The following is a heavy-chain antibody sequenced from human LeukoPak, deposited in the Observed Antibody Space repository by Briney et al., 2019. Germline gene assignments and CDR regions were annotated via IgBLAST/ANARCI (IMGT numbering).Heavy chain of an antibody. D-gene: IGHD4-17*01. CDR2: IYYSGST. CDR3: ARDIGGDYGLVFDY. J-gene: IGHJ4*02. V-gene: IGHV4-59*01. Sequence: PSETLSLTCTVSGGSISSYYWSWIRQPPGKGLEWIGYIYYSGSTNYTPSLKSRVTISVDMSKNQLSVKVSSVTAADTAVYYCARDIGGDYGLVFDYWGQGTLVTVSS. CDR1: GGSISSYY.